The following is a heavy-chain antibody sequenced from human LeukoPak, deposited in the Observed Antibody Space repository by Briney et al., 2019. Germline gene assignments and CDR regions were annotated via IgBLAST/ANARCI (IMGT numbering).Heavy chain of an antibody. J-gene: IGHJ4*02. CDR3: ARRGSSGRSFDY. CDR1: GGSISSGGYY. Sequence: SETLSLTCTVSGGSISSGGYYWGWIRQPPGKGLEWVGCIYNSGSTYYDPSLKSRVTISVDTSKNQVSLKVNSVTAADTAVYYCARRGSSGRSFDYWGQGTLVIVSS. V-gene: IGHV4-39*01. CDR2: IYNSGST. D-gene: IGHD6-25*01.